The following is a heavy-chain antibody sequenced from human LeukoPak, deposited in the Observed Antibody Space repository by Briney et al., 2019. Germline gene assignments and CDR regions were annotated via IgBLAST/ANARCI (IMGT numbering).Heavy chain of an antibody. CDR1: GGSVSSGSYY. D-gene: IGHD3-16*02. V-gene: IGHV4-61*01. J-gene: IGHJ4*02. Sequence: PSETLSLTCTVSGGSVSSGSYYWSWIRQPPGKGLEWIGYIYYSGSTNYNPSLKSRVTISVDTSKNQFSLKLSSVTAADTAVYYCARASYDYVWGSYRPQFFDYWGQGTLVTVPS. CDR3: ARASYDYVWGSYRPQFFDY. CDR2: IYYSGST.